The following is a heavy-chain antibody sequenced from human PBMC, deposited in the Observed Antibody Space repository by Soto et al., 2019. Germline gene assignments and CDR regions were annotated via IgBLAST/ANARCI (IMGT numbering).Heavy chain of an antibody. CDR1: NASLSGNY. CDR2: VNHSGYT. Sequence: QVQLQQWGAGLLKSSGTLSLTCAIYNASLSGNYWSWVRQLPGKGLEWIGEVNHSGYTNNNASLTSRVTISVDTAKNQFSLNLRSVTAADTAIYYCARGPHYYVKGPGRYDYHYAMDVWGQGTTVTVSS. V-gene: IGHV4-34*01. D-gene: IGHD3-10*02. J-gene: IGHJ6*02. CDR3: ARGPHYYVKGPGRYDYHYAMDV.